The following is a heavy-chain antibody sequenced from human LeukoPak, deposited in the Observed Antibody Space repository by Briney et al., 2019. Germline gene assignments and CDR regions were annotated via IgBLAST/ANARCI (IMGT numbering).Heavy chain of an antibody. D-gene: IGHD6-19*01. V-gene: IGHV4-59*01. CDR2: IYYSGST. CDR3: ARGRLARSPYFDY. CDR1: GGSFSGYY. Sequence: SETLSLTCAVYGGSFSGYYWSWIRQPPGKGLEWIGYIYYSGSTSYNPSLKSRVTISVDTSKNQFSLRLSSVTAADTAVYYCARGRLARSPYFDYWGQGTLVSVSS. J-gene: IGHJ4*02.